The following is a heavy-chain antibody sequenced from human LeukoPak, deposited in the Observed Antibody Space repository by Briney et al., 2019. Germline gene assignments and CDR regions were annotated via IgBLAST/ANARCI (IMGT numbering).Heavy chain of an antibody. CDR1: GFTFSSYS. D-gene: IGHD6-19*01. CDR2: ISGSGGST. Sequence: GGSLRLSCAASGFTFSSYSMNWVRQAPGKGLEWVSAISGSGGSTYYADSVKGRFTISRDNSKNTLYLQMNSLRAEDTAVYYCAKSSSGWYEYYFDYWGQGTLVTVSS. J-gene: IGHJ4*02. V-gene: IGHV3-23*01. CDR3: AKSSSGWYEYYFDY.